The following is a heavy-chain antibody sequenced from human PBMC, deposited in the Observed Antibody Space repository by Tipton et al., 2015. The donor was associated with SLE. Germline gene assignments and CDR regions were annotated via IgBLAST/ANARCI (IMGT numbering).Heavy chain of an antibody. CDR2: ISGSGGST. D-gene: IGHD2-21*02. V-gene: IGHV3-23*01. J-gene: IGHJ4*02. CDR1: GFTFSSYA. CDR3: AKELVVVTALDY. Sequence: GSLRLSCAASGFTFSSYAMSWVRQAPGRGLEWVSAISGSGGSTYYADSVKGRFTISRDNSKNTLYLQMNSLRAEDTAVYYCAKELVVVTALDYWGQGTLVTVSS.